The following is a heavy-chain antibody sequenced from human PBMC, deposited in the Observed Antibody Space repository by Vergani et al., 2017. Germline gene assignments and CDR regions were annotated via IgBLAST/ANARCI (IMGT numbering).Heavy chain of an antibody. D-gene: IGHD3-9*01. V-gene: IGHV1-69*02. CDR1: GGTFSSYT. J-gene: IGHJ6*02. CDR3: AKYQVGGYFDDGYGVDV. Sequence: QVQLVQSGAEVKKPGSSVKVSCKASGGTFSSYTISWVRQAPGQGLEWMGRIIPILGIANYAQKFQGRVTITADKSTSTAYMELSSLRSEATAVYYCAKYQVGGYFDDGYGVDVWGQGTTVTVSS. CDR2: IIPILGIA.